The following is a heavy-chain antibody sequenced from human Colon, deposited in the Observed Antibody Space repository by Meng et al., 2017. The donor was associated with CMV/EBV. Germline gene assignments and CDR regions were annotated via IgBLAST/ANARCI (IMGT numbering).Heavy chain of an antibody. V-gene: IGHV3-66*01. J-gene: IGHJ4*02. Sequence: GDLVEAGGGLVQPGGSLRLSCAASGFNVRDKYMSWVRQAPGKGLEWVCIIYRGDNTYYIDSVKDRFTVSRGNSKNTMYLQMNSLRVEDTAVYYCTGDSVSNPNLDYWGQGTLVTVSS. CDR3: TGDSVSNPNLDY. CDR1: GFNVRDKY. CDR2: IYRGDNT. D-gene: IGHD3-10*01.